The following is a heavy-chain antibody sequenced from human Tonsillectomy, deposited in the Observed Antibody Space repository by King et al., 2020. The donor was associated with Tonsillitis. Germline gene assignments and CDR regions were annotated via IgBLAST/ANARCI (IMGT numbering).Heavy chain of an antibody. V-gene: IGHV4-34*01. CDR1: GGSFSGYY. CDR2: INHSGST. J-gene: IGHJ2*01. CDR3: ARSAARLYWYFDL. Sequence: VQLQQWGAGLLKPSETLSLTCAVYGGSFSGYYWSWIRQPPGKGLEWIGEINHSGSTNYNPSLKSRVTISVDTSTNQFSLKLSSVTAADTAVYYCARSAARLYWYFDLWGRGTLVTVSS. D-gene: IGHD6-6*01.